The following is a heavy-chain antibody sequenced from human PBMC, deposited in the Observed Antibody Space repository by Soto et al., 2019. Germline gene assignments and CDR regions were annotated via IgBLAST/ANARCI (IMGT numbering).Heavy chain of an antibody. Sequence: EVQLVESGGGLGQPGGSLRLSCAASGFTFSRYWMHWVRQAPGKGLVWVSRINSVGSSTSYADSVTGRFTISSDNAKNTLYLQMTSLRADDTAVYYCARAWTTGFDYWGQGTLVTVSS. D-gene: IGHD1-1*01. V-gene: IGHV3-74*01. J-gene: IGHJ4*02. CDR1: GFTFSRYW. CDR2: INSVGSST. CDR3: ARAWTTGFDY.